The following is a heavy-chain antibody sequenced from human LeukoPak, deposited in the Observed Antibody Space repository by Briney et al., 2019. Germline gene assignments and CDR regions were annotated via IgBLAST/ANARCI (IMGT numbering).Heavy chain of an antibody. CDR3: ARDKRHSYGKYFDP. V-gene: IGHV4-59*12. CDR1: GDTLSTYY. CDR2: ISLGNS. D-gene: IGHD5-18*01. J-gene: IGHJ4*02. Sequence: SETLSLTCSLSGDTLSTYYWNWIRQTPGRGLEWIGHISLGNSEYNPSLKSRVTISVDTSKNEFYLRLTSVTAADTALYFCARDKRHSYGKYFDPWSQGALISVSS.